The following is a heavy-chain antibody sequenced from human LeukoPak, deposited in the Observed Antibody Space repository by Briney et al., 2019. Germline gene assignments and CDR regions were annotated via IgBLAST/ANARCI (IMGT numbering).Heavy chain of an antibody. CDR1: KFTFSDYW. V-gene: IGHV3-7*04. Sequence: PGGSLRLSCAASKFTFSDYWMTWVRQAPGKGPEWVAYMYQFGTEIKYLDSVKGRFTISRDNAKNSLYLWMTSLRADDTAVYYCARGTYYYEFWGQGTLVTVSS. J-gene: IGHJ4*02. CDR3: ARGTYYYEF. CDR2: MYQFGTEI. D-gene: IGHD3/OR15-3a*01.